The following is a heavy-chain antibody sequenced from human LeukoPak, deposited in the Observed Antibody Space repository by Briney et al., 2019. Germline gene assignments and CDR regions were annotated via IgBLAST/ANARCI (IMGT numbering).Heavy chain of an antibody. V-gene: IGHV1-46*01. Sequence: ASVKVSCKASGYSFTNYYMHWVRQAPGQGLEWMGVINPSGGSTSYAQKFQGRVTMTRDTSTNTVYMELSSLRSDDTAVYYCARDLLDYYDSSGYPGYAFDIWGQGTMVTVSS. CDR1: GYSFTNYY. CDR2: INPSGGST. J-gene: IGHJ3*02. D-gene: IGHD3-22*01. CDR3: ARDLLDYYDSSGYPGYAFDI.